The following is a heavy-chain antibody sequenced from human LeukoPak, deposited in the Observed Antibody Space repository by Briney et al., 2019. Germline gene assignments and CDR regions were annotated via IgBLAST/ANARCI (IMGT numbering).Heavy chain of an antibody. J-gene: IGHJ4*02. CDR3: AKTPYCGGDCYPPFDY. V-gene: IGHV3-30*18. Sequence: GGSLRLSCAASGFTFSSYGMHWVRQAPGKGLEGVAVISYDGSNKYYADSVKGRFTISRDNSKNTLYLQMNSLRAEDTAVYYCAKTPYCGGDCYPPFDYWGQGTLVTVSS. CDR2: ISYDGSNK. CDR1: GFTFSSYG. D-gene: IGHD2-21*02.